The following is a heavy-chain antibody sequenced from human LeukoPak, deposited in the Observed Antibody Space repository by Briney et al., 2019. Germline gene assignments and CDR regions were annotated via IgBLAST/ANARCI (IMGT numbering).Heavy chain of an antibody. D-gene: IGHD1-26*01. V-gene: IGHV3-9*01. CDR3: AKDHRHSGSYLTGVDY. J-gene: IGHJ4*02. Sequence: GGSLRLSCAASGFTFDDYAMHWVRQAPGKGLEWVSGISWNSGSIGYADSVKGRFTISRDNAKNSLYLQMNSLRAEDTALYYCAKDHRHSGSYLTGVDYWGQGTLVTVSS. CDR1: GFTFDDYA. CDR2: ISWNSGSI.